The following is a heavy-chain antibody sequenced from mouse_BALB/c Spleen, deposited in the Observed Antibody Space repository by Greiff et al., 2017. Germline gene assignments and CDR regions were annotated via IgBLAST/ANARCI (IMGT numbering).Heavy chain of an antibody. D-gene: IGHD1-1*01. Sequence: VKLVESGPGLVAPSQSLSITCTVSGFSLTSYGVHWVRQPPGKGLEWLGVIWAGGSTNYNSALMSRLSISKDNSKSQVFLKMNSLQTDDTAMYYCARIYGSSYGYFDYWGQGTTLTVSS. V-gene: IGHV2-9*02. CDR2: IWAGGST. CDR3: ARIYGSSYGYFDY. CDR1: GFSLTSYG. J-gene: IGHJ2*01.